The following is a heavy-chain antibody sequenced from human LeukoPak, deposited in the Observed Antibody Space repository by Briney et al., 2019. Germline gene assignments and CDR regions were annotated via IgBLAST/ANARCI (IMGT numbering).Heavy chain of an antibody. CDR2: IYPGDSDT. D-gene: IGHD2-15*01. CDR1: GYSFTSYW. Sequence: GESLKISCKGSGYSFTSYWISWVRQMPGKGLEWMGIIYPGDSDTRYSPSFQGQVTISADKSISTAYLQWSSLKASDTAMYYCARRSPTLEEAFDIWGQGTMVTVSS. CDR3: ARRSPTLEEAFDI. V-gene: IGHV5-51*01. J-gene: IGHJ3*02.